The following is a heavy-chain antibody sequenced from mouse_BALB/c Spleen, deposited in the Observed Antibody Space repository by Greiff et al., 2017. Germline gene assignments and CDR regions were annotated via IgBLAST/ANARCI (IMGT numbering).Heavy chain of an antibody. J-gene: IGHJ4*01. V-gene: IGHV2-9*02. CDR1: GFSLTSYG. Sequence: VMLVESGPGLVAPSQSLSITCTVSGFSLTSYGVHWVRQPPGKGLEWLGVIWAGGSTNYNSALMSRLSISKDNSKSQVFLKMNSLQTDDTAMYYCARGGGLRRDYYAKDYWGQGTSVTVSS. D-gene: IGHD2-4*01. CDR2: IWAGGST. CDR3: ARGGGLRRDYYAKDY.